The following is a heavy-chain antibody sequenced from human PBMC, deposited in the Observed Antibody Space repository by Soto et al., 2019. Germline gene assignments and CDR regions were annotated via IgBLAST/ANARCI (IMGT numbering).Heavy chain of an antibody. CDR2: INHSGST. V-gene: IGHV4-34*01. CDR1: GGSFSGYY. J-gene: IGHJ6*02. CDR3: ARVFAPHDYGELDV. Sequence: PSETLSLTCAVYGGSFSGYYWSWIRQPPGKGLEWIGEINHSGSTNYNPSLKSRVIISVDTSKNQFSLKLSSVTAADTAVYYCARVFAPHDYGELDVWGQGTTVTVS. D-gene: IGHD4-17*01.